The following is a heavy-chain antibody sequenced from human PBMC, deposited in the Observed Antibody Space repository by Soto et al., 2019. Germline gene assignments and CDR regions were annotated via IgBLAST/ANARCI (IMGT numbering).Heavy chain of an antibody. CDR1: GGTFSSYT. CDR2: IIPILGIA. J-gene: IGHJ6*03. Sequence: QVQLVQSGAEVKKPGSSVKVSCKASGGTFSSYTISWVRQAPGQGLEWIGRIIPILGIANYAQKFQGRVTITADKSTSTAYMELSSLRSEDTAVYYCARDLTARGDYYYYMDVWGKGTTVTVSS. V-gene: IGHV1-69*08. CDR3: ARDLTARGDYYYYMDV.